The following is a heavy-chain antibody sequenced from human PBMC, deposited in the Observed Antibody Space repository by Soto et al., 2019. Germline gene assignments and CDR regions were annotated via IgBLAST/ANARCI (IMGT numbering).Heavy chain of an antibody. CDR1: GFTFSSYS. CDR2: ISRSSSYI. J-gene: IGHJ5*02. CDR3: ARDLHDYVSFRFDP. D-gene: IGHD3-16*01. Sequence: EVQLVESGGGLVKPGGSLRLSCAASGFTFSSYSMNWVRQAPGKGLGWVSSISRSSSYIYYADSVKGRFTISRDNAKNSLYLQMNSLRAEDTAVYYCARDLHDYVSFRFDPWGQGTLVTVSS. V-gene: IGHV3-21*01.